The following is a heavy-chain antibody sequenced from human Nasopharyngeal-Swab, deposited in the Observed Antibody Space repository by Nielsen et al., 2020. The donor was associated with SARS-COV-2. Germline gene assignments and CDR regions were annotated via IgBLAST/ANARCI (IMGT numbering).Heavy chain of an antibody. CDR1: GFTFTTYW. CDR2: IKHDGSAK. CDR3: ARHYDFWSGYYNSHFYGMDV. J-gene: IGHJ6*02. V-gene: IGHV3-7*01. Sequence: GESLKISCAASGFTFTTYWMTWVRQDPGKGLEWVANIKHDGSAKYYADSVKGRFTISRDNAKSSLHLQMNSLRAEDTAVYYCARHYDFWSGYYNSHFYGMDVWGQGTTVTVSS. D-gene: IGHD3-3*01.